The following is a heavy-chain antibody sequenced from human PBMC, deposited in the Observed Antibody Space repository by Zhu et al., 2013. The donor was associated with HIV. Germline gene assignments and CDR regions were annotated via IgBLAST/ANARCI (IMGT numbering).Heavy chain of an antibody. D-gene: IGHD3-10*01. CDR3: ASKRYGSGSYPLMDV. CDR1: GGTFSSYA. J-gene: IGHJ6*01. V-gene: IGHV1-69*01. Sequence: QVQLVQSGAEVKKPGSSVKVSCKASGGTFSSYAISWVRQAPGQGLEWMGGIIPIFGTANYAQKFQGRVTITADESTSTAYMELSSLRSEDTAVYYCASKRYGSGSYPLMDVWGPRGPRSPSPQ. CDR2: IIPIFGTA.